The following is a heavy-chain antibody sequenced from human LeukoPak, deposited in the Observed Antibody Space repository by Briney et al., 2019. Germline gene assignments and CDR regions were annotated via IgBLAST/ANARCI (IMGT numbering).Heavy chain of an antibody. J-gene: IGHJ5*02. CDR1: GFTFSSYG. V-gene: IGHV3-30*02. CDR3: AKVFVLMRGTPENWFDP. Sequence: GGSLRLSCAASGFTFSSYGMHWVRQAPGKGLEWVAFIRYDGSNKYYADSVKGRFTISRDNSKNTLYLQMDSLRVEDTALYFCAKVFVLMRGTPENWFDPWGQGTLVTVSS. CDR2: IRYDGSNK. D-gene: IGHD1-14*01.